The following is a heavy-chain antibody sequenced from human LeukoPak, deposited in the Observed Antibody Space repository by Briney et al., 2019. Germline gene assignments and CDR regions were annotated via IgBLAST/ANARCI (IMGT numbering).Heavy chain of an antibody. CDR1: GGSISSGGYS. D-gene: IGHD3-3*01. CDR3: ARNDFWSALFDY. Sequence: SQTLSLTCAVSGGSISSGGYSWSWIRQPPGKGLEWIGYIYHSGSTYYNPSLKSRVTISVDRSENQFSLKLSSVTAADTAVYYCARNDFWSALFDYWGQGTLVTVSS. CDR2: IYHSGST. V-gene: IGHV4-30-2*01. J-gene: IGHJ4*02.